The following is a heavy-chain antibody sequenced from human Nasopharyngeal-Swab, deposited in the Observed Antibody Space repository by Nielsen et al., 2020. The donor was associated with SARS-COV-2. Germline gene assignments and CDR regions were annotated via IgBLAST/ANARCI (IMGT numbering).Heavy chain of an antibody. V-gene: IGHV4-31*02. J-gene: IGHJ3*02. CDR3: ARATMIVVVIVAFDI. CDR2: IYYSGST. D-gene: IGHD3-22*01. Sequence: WIRQPPGKGLEWIGYIYYSGSTYYNPSLKSRVIISVDTSKNQFSLKLSSVTAADTAVYYCARATMIVVVIVAFDIWGQGTMVTVSS.